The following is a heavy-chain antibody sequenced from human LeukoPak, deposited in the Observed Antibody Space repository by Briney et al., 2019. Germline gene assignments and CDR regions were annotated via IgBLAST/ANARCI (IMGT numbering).Heavy chain of an antibody. V-gene: IGHV4-61*01. CDR1: GGSVSSGSYY. D-gene: IGHD6-19*01. J-gene: IGHJ4*02. CDR3: ARDRGSGWYGGVDY. Sequence: SETPSLTCTVSGGSVSSGSYYWSWIRQPPGKGLEWIGYIYYSGSTNYNPSLKSRVTISVDTSKNQFSLKLSSVTAADTAVYYCARDRGSGWYGGVDYWGQGTLVTVSS. CDR2: IYYSGST.